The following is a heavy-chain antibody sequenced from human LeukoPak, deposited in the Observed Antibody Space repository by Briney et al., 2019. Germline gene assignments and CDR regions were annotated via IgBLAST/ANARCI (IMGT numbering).Heavy chain of an antibody. J-gene: IGHJ4*02. CDR3: ARARGAARYFDY. CDR2: IYSGGST. CDR1: GFTVSSNY. Sequence: GGSLRLSCAASGFTVSSNYMSWVRQAPGKGLEWVPVIYSGGSTYYADSVKGRFTISRDNSKNTLYLQMNSLRAEDTAVYYCARARGAARYFDYWGQGTLVTVSS. V-gene: IGHV3-53*01. D-gene: IGHD6-6*01.